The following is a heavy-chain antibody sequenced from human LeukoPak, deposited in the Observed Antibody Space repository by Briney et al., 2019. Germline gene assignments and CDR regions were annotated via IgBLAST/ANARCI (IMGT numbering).Heavy chain of an antibody. CDR3: ARDGRHYYGSGSYYSKDAFDI. CDR2: ISHTGSAN. Sequence: AGGSLRLSCAASGFTFSSYAMNWVRQAPGKGLEWVSYISHTGSANSYADSVKGRFTISRDNGKNSLFLQMNSLRVEDTAVYYCARDGRHYYGSGSYYSKDAFDIWGQGTMVTVSS. V-gene: IGHV3-48*03. J-gene: IGHJ3*02. CDR1: GFTFSSYA. D-gene: IGHD3-10*01.